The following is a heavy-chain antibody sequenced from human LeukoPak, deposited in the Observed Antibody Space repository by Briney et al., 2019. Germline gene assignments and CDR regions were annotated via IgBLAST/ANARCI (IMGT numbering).Heavy chain of an antibody. V-gene: IGHV1-2*02. CDR1: GYTFTGYY. J-gene: IGHJ6*02. CDR3: ARGEGSASVAVFYYYYYGMDV. D-gene: IGHD6-19*01. CDR2: INPNSGGT. Sequence: ASVKVSCKASGYTFTGYYMHWVRQAPGQGLEWMGWINPNSGGTSYAQKFQGRVTMTRDTSISTAYMELSRLRSDDTAVYYCARGEGSASVAVFYYYYYGMDVWGQGTTVTVSS.